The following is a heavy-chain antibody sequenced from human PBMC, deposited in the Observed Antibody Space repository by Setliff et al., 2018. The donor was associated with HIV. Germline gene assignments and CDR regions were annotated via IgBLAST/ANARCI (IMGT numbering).Heavy chain of an antibody. CDR1: GYSFTSFG. V-gene: IGHV1-24*01. CDR3: ATWPHPVTYNTFWSGPFDY. CDR2: FDLEDGET. J-gene: IGHJ4*02. D-gene: IGHD3-3*01. Sequence: ASVKVSCKASGYSFTSFGISWVRQAPGKGLEWMGSFDLEDGETIYAQKFQGRVTMTEDTSTDTAYMELSSLRSEDTAVYYCATWPHPVTYNTFWSGPFDYWGQGMLVTVSS.